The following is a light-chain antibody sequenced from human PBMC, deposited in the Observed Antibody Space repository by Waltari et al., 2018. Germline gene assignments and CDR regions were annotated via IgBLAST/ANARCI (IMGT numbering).Light chain of an antibody. Sequence: QSALTQPASVSGSPGQSITISCTGTSSDVGNYHLVSCYQKHPGKAPTLIIYEVSKRALWVSIRFSGCKSVTTASLSISGRQAEDEADFYCCSYAGSGSSVVFGGGTKLTVL. V-gene: IGLV2-23*02. J-gene: IGLJ2*01. CDR3: CSYAGSGSSVV. CDR1: SSDVGNYHL. CDR2: EVS.